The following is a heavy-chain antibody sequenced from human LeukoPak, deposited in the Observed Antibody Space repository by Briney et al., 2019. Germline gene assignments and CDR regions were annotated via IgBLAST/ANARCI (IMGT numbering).Heavy chain of an antibody. CDR2: IIPFLDLA. J-gene: IGHJ4*02. CDR3: ARSPLLHEEYDGSGYYDH. Sequence: SVKVSCEASGGTFSTYTIGWVRQAPGHGLEWMGRIIPFLDLANYTQKFQGRVTITADRSASTAYMELSSLKSEDTAVYYCARSPLLHEEYDGSGYYDHWGQGTLVTVSS. V-gene: IGHV1-69*02. CDR1: GGTFSTYT. D-gene: IGHD3-22*01.